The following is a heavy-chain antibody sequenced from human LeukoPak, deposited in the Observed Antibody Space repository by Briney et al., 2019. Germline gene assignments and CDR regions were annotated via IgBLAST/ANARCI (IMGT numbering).Heavy chain of an antibody. CDR1: GGSISNYY. CDR2: VYYSGST. CDR3: ARSRTVLSWLGP. Sequence: PSETLSLTCTVSGGSISNYYWSWIRQPPGKGLEWIGCVYYSGSTNYNPSLKSRVTISVDTSTNQFSLRLTSVTAADTAVYYCARSRTVLSWLGPWGQGTLVTVSS. D-gene: IGHD4-17*01. J-gene: IGHJ5*02. V-gene: IGHV4-59*01.